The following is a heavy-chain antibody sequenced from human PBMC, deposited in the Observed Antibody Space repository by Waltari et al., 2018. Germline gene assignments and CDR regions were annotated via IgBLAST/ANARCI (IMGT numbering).Heavy chain of an antibody. CDR3: ARLDWWLTSEGDDY. V-gene: IGHV4-39*01. J-gene: IGHJ4*02. D-gene: IGHD2-8*02. CDR2: IYYSGST. Sequence: QLQLQAPGPGLVKPSETLSLTCTVSGGSISSSSYYWVCIRQPPGKGLEWIGSIYYSGSTYYNPSLKSRVTISVDTSKNQCSLKLSSVTAADTAVYYCARLDWWLTSEGDDYWGQGTLVTVSS. CDR1: GGSISSSSYY.